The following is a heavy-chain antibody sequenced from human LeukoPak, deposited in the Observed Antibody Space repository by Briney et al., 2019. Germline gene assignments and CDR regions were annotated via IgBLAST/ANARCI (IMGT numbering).Heavy chain of an antibody. CDR3: AKTRGSGPFDY. J-gene: IGHJ4*02. CDR1: GFTVSSNY. D-gene: IGHD3-10*01. CDR2: IYSGGST. Sequence: GGSLRLSCAASGFTVSSNYMSWVRQAPGKGLEWVSVIYSGGSTYYADSVKGRFTISRDNSKNTLYLQMNNLRAEDTAVYYCAKTRGSGPFDYWGQGTLVTVSS. V-gene: IGHV3-53*01.